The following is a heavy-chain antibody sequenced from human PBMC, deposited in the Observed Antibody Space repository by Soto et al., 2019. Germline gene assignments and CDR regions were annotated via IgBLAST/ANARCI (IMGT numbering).Heavy chain of an antibody. V-gene: IGHV1-18*01. D-gene: IGHD3-16*01. CDR3: ARGGTPIDY. CDR2: ISAYNGNT. Sequence: QVQLVQSGAEVKKPGASVKVSCKASGYTFTNFGISWVRQAPGQGLEWMGWISAYNGNTNYAQKXQRXXTXHTDTSTSTAYMEVRSLRFDDTAVYYCARGGTPIDYWRRGTLVTVSS. CDR1: GYTFTNFG. J-gene: IGHJ4*02.